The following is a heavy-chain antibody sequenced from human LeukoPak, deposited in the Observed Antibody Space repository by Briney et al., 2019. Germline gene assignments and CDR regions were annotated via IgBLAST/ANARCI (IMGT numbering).Heavy chain of an antibody. CDR3: TRVADTGYFDY. J-gene: IGHJ4*02. V-gene: IGHV3-64*02. Sequence: GGSLRLSCAASGFSFSSYWMHWVRQAPGKGLEYVSAISYSGGTTYYADSVTGRFTISRDDSKNTLYLQMGSLRAEDMAVYYCTRVADTGYFDYWGQGTLVTVSS. CDR1: GFSFSSYW. D-gene: IGHD2-8*02. CDR2: ISYSGGTT.